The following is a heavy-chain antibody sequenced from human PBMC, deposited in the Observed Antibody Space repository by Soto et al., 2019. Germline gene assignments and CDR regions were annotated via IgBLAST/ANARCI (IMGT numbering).Heavy chain of an antibody. Sequence: QVQLQESGPGLVKPSQTLSLTCTVSGDSVSGGDSYWSWIRQPPGKALEWIGYTSFSGYTSYTPSLKSRVTISVDMSKSQFSLRLTSVTAAGTAIYYCVRGGNPYHYATSGPGTFDKWGQGTLVSVSS. CDR3: VRGGNPYHYATSGPGTFDK. D-gene: IGHD3-22*01. J-gene: IGHJ4*02. V-gene: IGHV4-30-4*01. CDR2: TSFSGYT. CDR1: GDSVSGGDSY.